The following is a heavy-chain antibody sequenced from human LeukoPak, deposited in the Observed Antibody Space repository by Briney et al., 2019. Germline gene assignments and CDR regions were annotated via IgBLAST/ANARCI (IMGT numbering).Heavy chain of an antibody. CDR1: GYIFSNYW. D-gene: IGHD3-10*01. J-gene: IGHJ6*02. V-gene: IGHV5-51*01. Sequence: GESLKISCKASGYIFSNYWIAWVRQMPGKGLEWMGIIYPADSDTRYSPSFEGRVTISADESISTAYLQLSSLKASDTAIYFCMKGFSGTYFGVDVWGPGTTVIVSS. CDR3: MKGFSGTYFGVDV. CDR2: IYPADSDT.